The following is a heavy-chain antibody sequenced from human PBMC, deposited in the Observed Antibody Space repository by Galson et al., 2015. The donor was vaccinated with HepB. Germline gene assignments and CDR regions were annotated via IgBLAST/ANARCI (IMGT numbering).Heavy chain of an antibody. D-gene: IGHD1-26*01. CDR2: IIPILGIA. CDR3: ARVGRSGSSFDY. V-gene: IGHV1-69*04. J-gene: IGHJ4*02. Sequence: SVKVSCKASGGTFSSYAISWVRQAPGQGLEWMGRIIPILGIANYAQKFQGRVTITADKSTSTAYMELSSLRSEDTAVYYCARVGRSGSSFDYWGQGTLVTVSS. CDR1: GGTFSSYA.